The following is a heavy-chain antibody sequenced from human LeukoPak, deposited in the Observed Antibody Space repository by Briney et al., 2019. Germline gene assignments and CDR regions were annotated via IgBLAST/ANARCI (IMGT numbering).Heavy chain of an antibody. CDR3: AKDPTYCGGDCYSDY. Sequence: GGSLRLSCAASGFTFSSYAMSWVRQAPGKGPEWVSAISGSGGSTYYADSVKGRFTISRDNSKNTLYLQMNSLRAEDTAVYYCAKDPTYCGGDCYSDYWGQGTLVTVSS. D-gene: IGHD2-21*02. V-gene: IGHV3-23*01. J-gene: IGHJ4*02. CDR2: ISGSGGST. CDR1: GFTFSSYA.